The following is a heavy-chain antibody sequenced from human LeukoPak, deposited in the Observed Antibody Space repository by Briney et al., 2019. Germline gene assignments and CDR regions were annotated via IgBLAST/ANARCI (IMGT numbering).Heavy chain of an antibody. J-gene: IGHJ4*02. CDR1: GDSVSSNSAA. Sequence: SQTLSLTCAISGDSVSSNSAAWNWIRQSPSRGLEWLGRTYYRSKWYNDYAVSVKSRITINPDTSKYQFSLQLNSVTPEDTAVYYCVVSQQSSGWSFDYWGQGTLVTVSS. D-gene: IGHD6-19*01. CDR2: TYYRSKWYN. V-gene: IGHV6-1*01. CDR3: VVSQQSSGWSFDY.